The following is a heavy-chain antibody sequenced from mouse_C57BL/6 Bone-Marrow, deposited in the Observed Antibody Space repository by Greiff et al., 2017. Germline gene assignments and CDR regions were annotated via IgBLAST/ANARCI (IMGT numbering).Heavy chain of an antibody. J-gene: IGHJ3*01. CDR3: ARGPY. V-gene: IGHV5-12*01. CDR1: GFTFSDYY. Sequence: EVNVVESGGGLVQPGGSLKLSCAASGFTFSDYYMYWVRQTPEKRLEWVAYISNGGGSTYYPDTVKGRFTISRDNAKNTLYLQMSRLKSEDTAMYYCARGPYWGQGTLVTVSA. CDR2: ISNGGGST.